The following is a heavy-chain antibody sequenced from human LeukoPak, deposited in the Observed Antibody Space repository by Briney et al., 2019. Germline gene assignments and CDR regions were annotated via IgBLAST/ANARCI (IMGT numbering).Heavy chain of an antibody. Sequence: GRSLRLSCAASGFTFSSYGMHWVRQAPGKGLEWVAVISYDGSNKYYADSVKGRFTISRDNSKNTLYLQMNSLRAEDTAVYYCAKDLREQWLFDIWGQGTMVTVSS. CDR2: ISYDGSNK. V-gene: IGHV3-30*18. CDR3: AKDLREQWLFDI. CDR1: GFTFSSYG. J-gene: IGHJ3*02. D-gene: IGHD6-19*01.